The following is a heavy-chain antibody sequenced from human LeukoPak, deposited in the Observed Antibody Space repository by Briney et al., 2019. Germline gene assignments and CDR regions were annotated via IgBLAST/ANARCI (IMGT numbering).Heavy chain of an antibody. J-gene: IGHJ3*02. V-gene: IGHV1-24*01. CDR1: GYTLTELS. CDR3: ATDAGVSMVRGVKGAFDI. CDR2: LDPEDGET. Sequence: ASVKVSCKVSGYTLTELSMHWVRQAPGKGLEWMGGLDPEDGETIYAQKFQGRVTMTEDTSTDTAYMELSSLRSEDTAVYYCATDAGVSMVRGVKGAFDIWGQGTMVTVSS. D-gene: IGHD3-10*01.